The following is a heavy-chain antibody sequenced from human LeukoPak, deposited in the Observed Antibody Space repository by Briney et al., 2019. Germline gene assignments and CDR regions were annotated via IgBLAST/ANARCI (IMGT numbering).Heavy chain of an antibody. CDR2: IYRGGST. V-gene: IGHV3-53*01. D-gene: IGHD7-27*01. CDR1: GFTVSSNY. J-gene: IGHJ3*02. Sequence: GGSLRLSCAASGFTVSSNYMSWVRQAPRKGQEWVSVIYRGGSTYYADSVKGRFTISRDNSKNTLYLQMNSLRAEDTAVYYCARGIRQTLGTAGAFDIWGQGAMVTVSS. CDR3: ARGIRQTLGTAGAFDI.